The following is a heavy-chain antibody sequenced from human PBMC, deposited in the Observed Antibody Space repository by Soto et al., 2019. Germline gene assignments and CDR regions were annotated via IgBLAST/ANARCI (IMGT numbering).Heavy chain of an antibody. Sequence: GGSLRLSCAASGFTFSSYAMSWVRQAPGKGLEWVSSISSGATYRYYPDSVKGRFTVSRDNPNNSLYLQMNSLRGEDTAVYYCARGWGTTVVTLDDTDIWGQGTMVTVSS. CDR1: GFTFSSYA. CDR3: ARGWGTTVVTLDDTDI. V-gene: IGHV3-21*01. D-gene: IGHD4-17*01. J-gene: IGHJ3*02. CDR2: ISSGATYR.